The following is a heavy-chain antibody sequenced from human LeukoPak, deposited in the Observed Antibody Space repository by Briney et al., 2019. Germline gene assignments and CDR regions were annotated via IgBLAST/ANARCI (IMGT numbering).Heavy chain of an antibody. J-gene: IGHJ4*02. D-gene: IGHD6-19*01. Sequence: SETLSLTCAVYGGSFSGYYWSWIRQPPGEGRVGIGEIDHSGSTNYNTPLKSRVTISVDTTKNQFSLKLSSVTAADTAVYYCARHNRQWVGFDYWGQGTLVTVSS. V-gene: IGHV4-34*01. CDR3: ARHNRQWVGFDY. CDR1: GGSFSGYY. CDR2: IDHSGST.